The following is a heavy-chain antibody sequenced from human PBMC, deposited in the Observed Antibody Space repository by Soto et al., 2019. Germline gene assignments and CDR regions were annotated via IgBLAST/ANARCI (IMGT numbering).Heavy chain of an antibody. CDR1: GFTFSSYA. Sequence: GGSLRLSCAASGFTFSSYALSWVRQGPGKGLEWVSGISGSGDSKHYSDSLKGRFTISRDNSKNTLFLQMNSLRAEYTAVYYCARIPFDHVWGTDRYSPDFDYWGQGTQVTVSS. V-gene: IGHV3-23*01. CDR2: ISGSGDSK. J-gene: IGHJ4*02. CDR3: ARIPFDHVWGTDRYSPDFDY. D-gene: IGHD3-16*02.